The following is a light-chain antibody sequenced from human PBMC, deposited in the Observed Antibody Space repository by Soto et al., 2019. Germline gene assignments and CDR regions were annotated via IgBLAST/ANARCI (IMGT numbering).Light chain of an antibody. Sequence: DIVMTQSPDSLAVSLGERATINCKSSQSVLYSSNNKNYLAWYQHKPGHPPKLLIYWASNRESGVPDRFSGSGSGTDFTLTISSLQAEDVAVYYCQQYYTTPLTFGQGTRLEIK. CDR2: WAS. J-gene: IGKJ5*01. V-gene: IGKV4-1*01. CDR3: QQYYTTPLT. CDR1: QSVLYSSNNKNY.